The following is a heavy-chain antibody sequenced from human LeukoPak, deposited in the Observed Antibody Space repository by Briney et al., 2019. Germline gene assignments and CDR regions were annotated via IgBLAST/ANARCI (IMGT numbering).Heavy chain of an antibody. CDR3: ARGAGWFGESTYYFDY. D-gene: IGHD3-10*01. CDR1: GYTFSSYG. V-gene: IGHV1-18*01. J-gene: IGHJ4*02. Sequence: ASVKVSCKTSGYTFSSYGITWVRQAPGQGLEWMGWISAYNGNTNYAQKLQGRVTMTTDTSTSTAYMELRSLRSDDTAVYYCARGAGWFGESTYYFDYWGQGTLVTVSS. CDR2: ISAYNGNT.